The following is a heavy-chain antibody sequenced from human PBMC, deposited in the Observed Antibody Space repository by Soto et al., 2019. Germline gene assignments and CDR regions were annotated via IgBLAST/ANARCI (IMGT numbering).Heavy chain of an antibody. CDR1: GFSLSTSGVG. Sequence: QITLKESGPTLVKPTQTLTLTCTFSGFSLSTSGVGVGWIRQPPGKALEWLSLIYWDDDKRYRPSLRSRLTITKDTAKNQVVLRMTNMDPVDTATYYCAHGKDSGGDVSFDSWGQGTLVTVSS. D-gene: IGHD2-21*01. CDR3: AHGKDSGGDVSFDS. J-gene: IGHJ4*02. V-gene: IGHV2-5*02. CDR2: IYWDDDK.